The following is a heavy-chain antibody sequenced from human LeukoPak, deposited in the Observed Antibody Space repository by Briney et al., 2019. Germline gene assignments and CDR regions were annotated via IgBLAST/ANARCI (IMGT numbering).Heavy chain of an antibody. V-gene: IGHV3-23*01. CDR1: GFTFSSYA. CDR2: ISGSGGST. D-gene: IGHD1-26*01. J-gene: IGHJ4*02. Sequence: GGSLRLSCAASGFTFSSYAMSWVRQAPGKGLEWVSAISGSGGSTYYADSVRGRFSISRDNSGNTLYLQMNSLSAEDTAVYYCAKAFRGYTGSYFDYWGQGTLVTVSS. CDR3: AKAFRGYTGSYFDY.